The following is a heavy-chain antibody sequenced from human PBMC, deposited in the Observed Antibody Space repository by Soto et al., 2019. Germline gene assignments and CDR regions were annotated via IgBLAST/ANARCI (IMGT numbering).Heavy chain of an antibody. CDR2: IYYSGTT. CDR3: AHLNDIEDGY. J-gene: IGHJ4*02. Sequence: SETLSLTCTVSGGSINNHYWSWIRQPPGKGMEWIGYIYYSGTTNYNPSLKGRVTISVDTSKNQFSLNLTSLTAADTATYYCAHLNDIEDGYWGQGTLVTVSS. D-gene: IGHD3-9*01. V-gene: IGHV4-59*11. CDR1: GGSINNHY.